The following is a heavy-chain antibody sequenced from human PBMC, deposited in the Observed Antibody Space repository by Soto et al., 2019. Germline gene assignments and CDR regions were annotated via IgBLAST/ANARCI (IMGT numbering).Heavy chain of an antibody. CDR3: AREGQQLVRVRPEYYYYYYGMAV. CDR2: ISSSGSTI. V-gene: IGHV3-48*03. D-gene: IGHD6-13*01. Sequence: EVQLVESGGGLVQPGGSLRLSGAASGFTFSSYEMNWVLQATGTGLEWVSYISSSGSTIYYAYSVKGRFTISRDNAKNSLSLRMNSLRDEVTAVYYCAREGQQLVRVRPEYYYYYYGMAVWGQRSTVTVSS. CDR1: GFTFSSYE. J-gene: IGHJ6*02.